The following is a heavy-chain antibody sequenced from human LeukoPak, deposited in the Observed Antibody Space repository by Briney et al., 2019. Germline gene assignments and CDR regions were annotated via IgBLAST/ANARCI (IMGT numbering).Heavy chain of an antibody. J-gene: IGHJ6*02. CDR3: ASDRSGSYWEGYYYGMDV. Sequence: ASVKVSCKASGYTFIGYYMHWVRQAPGQGLEWMGWINPNSGGTNYAQKFQGRVTMTRDTSIRTAYMELSSLRSDDTAVYYCASDRSGSYWEGYYYGMDVWGQGTTVTVSS. V-gene: IGHV1-2*02. CDR2: INPNSGGT. CDR1: GYTFIGYY. D-gene: IGHD1-26*01.